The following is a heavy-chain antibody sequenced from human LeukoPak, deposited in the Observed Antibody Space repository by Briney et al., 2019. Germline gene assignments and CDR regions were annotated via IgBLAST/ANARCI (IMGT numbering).Heavy chain of an antibody. CDR3: AKGQRSGTYYNAFDY. Sequence: GGSLRLSCAASGFTFGNHVMYWVRQAPGRGLEWVSLINGDGTGAKYADSVRGRVTISRDNSKNSLYLQMNSLRTEDTALYYCAKGQRSGTYYNAFDYLGQGTLVTASS. D-gene: IGHD3-10*01. V-gene: IGHV3-43*02. CDR1: GFTFGNHV. J-gene: IGHJ4*02. CDR2: INGDGTGA.